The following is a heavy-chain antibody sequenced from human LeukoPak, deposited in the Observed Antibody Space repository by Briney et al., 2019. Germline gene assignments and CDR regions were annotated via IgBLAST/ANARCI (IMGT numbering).Heavy chain of an antibody. Sequence: EWVANIKQDGSEKYYVDSVKGRFTISRDNAKNSLYLQMNSLRAEDTAMYYCARDSAGNDYWGQGTLXTXXS. V-gene: IGHV3-7*01. CDR3: ARDSAGNDY. J-gene: IGHJ4*02. CDR2: IKQDGSEK. D-gene: IGHD6-13*01.